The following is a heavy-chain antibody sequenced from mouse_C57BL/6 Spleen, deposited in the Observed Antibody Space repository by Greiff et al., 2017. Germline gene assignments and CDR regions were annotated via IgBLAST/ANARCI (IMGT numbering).Heavy chain of an antibody. J-gene: IGHJ2*01. D-gene: IGHD2-10*02. CDR1: GFTFRSYA. CDR3: TRGGYGNYYDY. V-gene: IGHV5-9-1*02. Sequence: EVKLVESGEGLVKPGGSLKLSCAASGFTFRSYAMSWVRQTPEKRLEWVAYISSGGDYIYYADTVKGRFTISRDNARNTLYLQMSSLKSEDTAMYYCTRGGYGNYYDYWGQGTTLTVSS. CDR2: ISSGGDYI.